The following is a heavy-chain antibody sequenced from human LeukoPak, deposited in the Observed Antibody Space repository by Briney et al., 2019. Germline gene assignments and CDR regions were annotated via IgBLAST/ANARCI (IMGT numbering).Heavy chain of an antibody. CDR3: ARERVVGATTPFDY. D-gene: IGHD1-26*01. Sequence: PGGSLRLSCAASGFTFSGHYMDWVRQAPGKGLEWVGRTRNKANSYTTEYAASVKGRFTISRDDSKNSLYLQMNSLKTEDTAVYYCARERVVGATTPFDYWGQGTLVTVSS. J-gene: IGHJ4*02. CDR2: TRNKANSYTT. V-gene: IGHV3-72*01. CDR1: GFTFSGHY.